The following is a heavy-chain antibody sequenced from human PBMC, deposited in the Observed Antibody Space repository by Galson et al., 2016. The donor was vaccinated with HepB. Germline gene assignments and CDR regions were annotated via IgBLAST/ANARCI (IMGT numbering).Heavy chain of an antibody. CDR3: ARDTGNYYGIDV. V-gene: IGHV3-48*04. J-gene: IGHJ6*02. D-gene: IGHD3-10*01. Sequence: SLRLSCAASGFTFSFYHMIWVRQAPGKGLEWVSYISSSRSTIYHAESVRGRFTISRDNAQNSLFLQMNILRAEDTAVYYCARDTGNYYGIDVWGQGTTVTVSS. CDR2: ISSSRSTI. CDR1: GFTFSFYH.